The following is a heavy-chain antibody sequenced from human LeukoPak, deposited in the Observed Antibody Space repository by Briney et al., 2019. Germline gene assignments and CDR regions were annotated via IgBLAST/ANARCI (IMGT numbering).Heavy chain of an antibody. CDR3: ARGGQQLVRGWFDP. D-gene: IGHD6-13*01. J-gene: IGHJ5*02. V-gene: IGHV4-34*01. Sequence: SETLSLTCAVYGGSFSGYYGSWIRQPPGKGLEWIGEINHSGSTNYNPSLKGRVTISVDTSKNQFSLKLSSVTAADTAVYYCARGGQQLVRGWFDPWGQGTLVTVSS. CDR2: INHSGST. CDR1: GGSFSGYY.